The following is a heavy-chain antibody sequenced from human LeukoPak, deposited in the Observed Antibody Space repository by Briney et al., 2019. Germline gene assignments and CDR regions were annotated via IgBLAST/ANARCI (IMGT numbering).Heavy chain of an antibody. D-gene: IGHD4-17*01. CDR3: ARRYGRGLGYGMDV. Sequence: GESLKISCQGSGYIFTSYWIGWVRQLPGKGLEWMGIIYPGDSDTRYSPSFQGQVTISAAKSLSIAYLQWNSMKASDTAMYYCARRYGRGLGYGMDVWGQGTTVTVSS. V-gene: IGHV5-51*01. J-gene: IGHJ6*02. CDR1: GYIFTSYW. CDR2: IYPGDSDT.